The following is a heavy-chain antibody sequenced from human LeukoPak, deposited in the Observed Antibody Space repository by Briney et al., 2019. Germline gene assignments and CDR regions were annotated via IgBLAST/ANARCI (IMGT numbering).Heavy chain of an antibody. V-gene: IGHV1-18*01. Sequence: ASVKVSCKASGYTFTSYAMNWVRQAPGQGLEWMGWISAYNANTNFAQNLQGRVTMTTDTSTSTAYMELRSLRSDDTAVYYCARVQGSSGWYIFDYWGQGTLVTVSS. CDR3: ARVQGSSGWYIFDY. D-gene: IGHD6-19*01. CDR1: GYTFTSYA. J-gene: IGHJ4*02. CDR2: ISAYNANT.